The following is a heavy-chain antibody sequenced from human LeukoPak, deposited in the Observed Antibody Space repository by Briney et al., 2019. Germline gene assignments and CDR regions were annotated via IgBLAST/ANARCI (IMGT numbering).Heavy chain of an antibody. Sequence: GGSLRLSCAASEFTFSTYNMNWVRQAPGKGLEWVSSISSSSFYINYADSVKGRFTISRDNAKNTLYLQMNSLRADDTAVYYCGRDGRLIQLWFDPWGQGTLVTVSS. J-gene: IGHJ5*02. CDR2: ISSSSFYI. CDR3: GRDGRLIQLWFDP. CDR1: EFTFSTYN. D-gene: IGHD5-18*01. V-gene: IGHV3-21*04.